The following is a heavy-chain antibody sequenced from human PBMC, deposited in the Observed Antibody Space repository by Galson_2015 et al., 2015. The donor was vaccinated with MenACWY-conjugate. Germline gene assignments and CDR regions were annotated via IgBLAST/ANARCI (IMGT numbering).Heavy chain of an antibody. CDR2: IYYSGST. Sequence: SSYYWGWIRQPPGKGLEWIGSIYYSGSTYYNPSLKSRVTISVDTSKNQFSLKLSSVTAADTAVYYCAAILGRFDYWGQGTLVTVSS. J-gene: IGHJ4*02. CDR1: SSYY. CDR3: AAILGRFDY. D-gene: IGHD7-27*01. V-gene: IGHV4-39*01.